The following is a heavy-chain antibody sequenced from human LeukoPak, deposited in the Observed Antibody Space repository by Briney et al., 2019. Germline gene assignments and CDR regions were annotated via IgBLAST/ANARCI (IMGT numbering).Heavy chain of an antibody. CDR1: GGSISSGGYS. Sequence: PSQTLSLTCGVSGGSISSGGYSWTWVRQSPGKGLEWIGYIYHSGTTYYHPSLKSRVTISMDKSQNQFSLNLHSVTAADTAVYYCAKSRNRFALLTPFDSWGPGTLVTASS. CDR2: IYHSGTT. J-gene: IGHJ4*02. CDR3: AKSRNRFALLTPFDS. V-gene: IGHV4-30-2*06. D-gene: IGHD2-15*01.